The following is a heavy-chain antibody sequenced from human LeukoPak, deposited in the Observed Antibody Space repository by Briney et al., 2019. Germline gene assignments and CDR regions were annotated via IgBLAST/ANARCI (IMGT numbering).Heavy chain of an antibody. Sequence: SETLSLTCTVSGDSIINYYWTWIRQPPGKGLEWIGYIYYSGTTKYNPSLNSRVTISVDTSRNQFSLKLTSVTAADTAVYYCARLSPYRLGYCSSTSCYYFDYWGQGTLVTVSS. CDR1: GDSIINYY. V-gene: IGHV4-59*08. D-gene: IGHD2-2*01. J-gene: IGHJ4*02. CDR3: ARLSPYRLGYCSSTSCYYFDY. CDR2: IYYSGTT.